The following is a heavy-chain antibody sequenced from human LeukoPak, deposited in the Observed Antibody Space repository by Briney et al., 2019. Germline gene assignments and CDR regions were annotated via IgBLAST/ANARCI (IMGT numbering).Heavy chain of an antibody. CDR1: GFTFSNYD. V-gene: IGHV3-48*03. CDR2: ISNSGTTK. Sequence: GGSLRLSRAASGFTFSNYDMNWVRQAPGKGLEWVSYISNSGTTKYFADSVRGRFSISRDNAKNSLYLQMNSLRVDDTALYYCVRNWDSWGQGTLVTVSS. D-gene: IGHD7-27*01. J-gene: IGHJ4*02. CDR3: VRNWDS.